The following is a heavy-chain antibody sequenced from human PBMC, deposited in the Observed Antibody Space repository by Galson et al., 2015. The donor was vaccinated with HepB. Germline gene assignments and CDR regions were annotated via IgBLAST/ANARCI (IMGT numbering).Heavy chain of an antibody. D-gene: IGHD1-1*01. V-gene: IGHV3-23*05. J-gene: IGHJ6*03. CDR1: GFTFSDFA. CDR3: AKHKGWKLANYCMDV. Sequence: SLRLSCEASGFTFSDFAMGWVRQAPGKGLEWVSSILRSGSSYYTDSVKGRFAISRDNSKNTMYLQMNSLRADDTAIYFCAKHKGWKLANYCMDVWGTGTRVTVS. CDR2: ILRSGSS.